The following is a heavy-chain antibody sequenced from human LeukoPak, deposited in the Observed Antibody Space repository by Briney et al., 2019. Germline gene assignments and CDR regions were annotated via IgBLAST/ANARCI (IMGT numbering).Heavy chain of an antibody. CDR1: GGSFSGYY. CDR2: INPSGST. D-gene: IGHD2-15*01. Sequence: NSSETLSLXCAVHGGSFSGYYWSWVRQPPGKGLEWIGEINPSGSTNYNPSLKSRVTISVDTSKNQFSLKLSSVTAADTAVYYCASPYPYTNWFDPWGQGTLVTVSS. CDR3: ASPYPYTNWFDP. V-gene: IGHV4-34*01. J-gene: IGHJ5*02.